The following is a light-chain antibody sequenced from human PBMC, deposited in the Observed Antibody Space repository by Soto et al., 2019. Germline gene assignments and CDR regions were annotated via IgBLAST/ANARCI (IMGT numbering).Light chain of an antibody. CDR1: QSVRSRY. J-gene: IGKJ1*01. Sequence: LLTQSPGTLSLSPGERATLSCRASQSVRSRYLAWYQQKPGQAPRLLIYGASSRATGITDRFSGSGSGTDFPLTITRLEPEDFAVYSCQHYDNSAWTFGQGTKVDIK. CDR3: QHYDNSAWT. V-gene: IGKV3-20*01. CDR2: GAS.